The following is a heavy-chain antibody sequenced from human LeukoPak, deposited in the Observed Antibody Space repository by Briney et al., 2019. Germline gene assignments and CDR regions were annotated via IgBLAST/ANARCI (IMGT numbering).Heavy chain of an antibody. CDR2: INPNNGGT. D-gene: IGHD3-10*01. CDR1: GYTFTGYY. V-gene: IGHV1-2*02. Sequence: GAPVKVSCKASGYTFTGYYMHWVRQAPGQGLEWMGWINPNNGGTNYAQKFQGRVTMTRDTSISTAYMELSRLRSDDTAVYYCARRYGSGSNDYWGQGTLVTVSS. J-gene: IGHJ4*02. CDR3: ARRYGSGSNDY.